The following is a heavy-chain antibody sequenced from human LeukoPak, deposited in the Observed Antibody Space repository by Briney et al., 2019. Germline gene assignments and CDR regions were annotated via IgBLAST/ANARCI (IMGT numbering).Heavy chain of an antibody. J-gene: IGHJ5*02. CDR1: GYSFTSYW. D-gene: IGHD6-13*01. CDR3: ARLIRGAGIFRWFDP. CDR2: IYPGDSDT. Sequence: GESLKISCKGFGYSFTSYWIGWVRQMPGKGLEWMGIIYPGDSDTRYSPSFQGQVTISADKSISTAYLQWSSLKASDTAMYYCARLIRGAGIFRWFDPWGQGTLVTVSS. V-gene: IGHV5-51*01.